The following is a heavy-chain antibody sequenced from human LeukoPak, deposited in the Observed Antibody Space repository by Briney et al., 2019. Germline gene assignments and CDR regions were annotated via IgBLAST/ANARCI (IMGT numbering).Heavy chain of an antibody. D-gene: IGHD2-15*01. CDR3: AKGQRWELPLDY. J-gene: IGHJ4*02. CDR2: LSGSNDNT. Sequence: PGGSLRLSCAASGFTFNNYAMSWVRQAPGKGLEWVSALSGSNDNTYYADSVKGRFTISRDNSKNTLYLQMNSLRAEDTALYYCAKGQRWELPLDYWGQGTLVTVSS. CDR1: GFTFNNYA. V-gene: IGHV3-23*01.